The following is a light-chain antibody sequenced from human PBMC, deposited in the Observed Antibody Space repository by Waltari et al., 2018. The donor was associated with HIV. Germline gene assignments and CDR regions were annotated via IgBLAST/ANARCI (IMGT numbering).Light chain of an antibody. V-gene: IGLV3-25*03. Sequence: SSELTQPPSVSVSPGQTARIICSGDALPTQYAFWYQQKPGQAPVVVIYKDNERPSGIPERFSGSSSGTTVTLTISGVQADDEADYYCQSADSSGTYWVFGGGTKLTVL. J-gene: IGLJ3*02. CDR2: KDN. CDR1: ALPTQY. CDR3: QSADSSGTYWV.